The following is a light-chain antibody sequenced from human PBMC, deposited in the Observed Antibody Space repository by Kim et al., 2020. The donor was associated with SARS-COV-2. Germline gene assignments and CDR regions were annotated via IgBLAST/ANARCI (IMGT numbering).Light chain of an antibody. Sequence: ATLSLSPGERATRSCRASPSVGTYLAWYQQKPGQAPRLLIYDASKRATGIPARFRGSGSGTDFTLTIGTLEPEDSAVYYCQQRSNFGQGTRLEIK. CDR3: QQRSN. CDR2: DAS. J-gene: IGKJ5*01. CDR1: PSVGTY. V-gene: IGKV3-11*01.